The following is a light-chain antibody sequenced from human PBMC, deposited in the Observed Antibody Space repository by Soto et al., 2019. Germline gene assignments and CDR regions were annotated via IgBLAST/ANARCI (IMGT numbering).Light chain of an antibody. CDR1: TGDVTSGHY. V-gene: IGLV7-46*01. CDR3: LLAYSGDREV. J-gene: IGLJ2*01. CDR2: DIS. Sequence: QAVVTQEPSLTVSPGGTVTLTCGSSTGDVTSGHYPYWFQQKPGQAPRTLIYDISNKHSWTPARFSGSLLGGKAALTLSGAQPQDEADYYCLLAYSGDREVFGGGTKLTVL.